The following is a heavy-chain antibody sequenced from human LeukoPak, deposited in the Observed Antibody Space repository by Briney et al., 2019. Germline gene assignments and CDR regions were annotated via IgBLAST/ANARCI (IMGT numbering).Heavy chain of an antibody. CDR3: ARFCSGGGCYHNWFDP. Sequence: GASVKVSCKASGYTFTSYGINWVRQAPGQRLEWVGWISVYNGHTNYAQKLQDRVTMTTDTATNTAYMELRSLRSDDTAVYHCARFCSGGGCYHNWFDPWGQGTLVTVSS. D-gene: IGHD2-15*01. CDR1: GYTFTSYG. CDR2: ISVYNGHT. V-gene: IGHV1-18*01. J-gene: IGHJ5*02.